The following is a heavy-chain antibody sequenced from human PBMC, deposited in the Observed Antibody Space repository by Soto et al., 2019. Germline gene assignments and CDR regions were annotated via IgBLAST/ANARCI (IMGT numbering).Heavy chain of an antibody. CDR3: ARDTIGITGTTILWFDP. CDR1: GYTFTSYG. V-gene: IGHV1-18*01. J-gene: IGHJ5*02. CDR2: ISAYNGNT. D-gene: IGHD1-7*01. Sequence: QVQLVQSGAEVKKPGASVKVSCKASGYTFTSYGISWVRQAPGQGLEWMGWISAYNGNTNYAQKLQGRVTMTTDTSPSTAYMELRSLRSDDTAVYYCARDTIGITGTTILWFDPWGQGTLVTVSS.